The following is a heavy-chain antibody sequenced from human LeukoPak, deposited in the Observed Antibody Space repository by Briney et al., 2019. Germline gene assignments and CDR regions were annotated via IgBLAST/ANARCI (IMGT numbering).Heavy chain of an antibody. Sequence: GGSLRLSCAASGFTFSSYWMSWVRQAPGKGLVWVSRINGDGGNTIYADSVRGRFTISRDNAKNTLYLQMNSLRAEDTAVYYCARGRGTCSGDSCYFDYWGQGTLVTVSS. CDR3: ARGRGTCSGDSCYFDY. D-gene: IGHD2-15*01. V-gene: IGHV3-74*01. CDR2: INGDGGNT. J-gene: IGHJ4*02. CDR1: GFTFSSYW.